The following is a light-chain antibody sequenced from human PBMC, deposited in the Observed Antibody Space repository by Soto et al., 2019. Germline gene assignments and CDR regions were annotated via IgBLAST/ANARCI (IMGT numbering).Light chain of an antibody. CDR3: QVWASTAEFFV. CDR1: KIGRKI. J-gene: IGLJ1*01. Sequence: SSGFAPPPSLSVSPGQTAKITCGGDKIGRKIVHWYKQRPGQAPVAVVFDATDRPSGIPDRISASRSGDTATLTISRVDAGDEADYYCQVWASTAEFFVFGSGTKVTVL. CDR2: DAT. V-gene: IGLV3-21*02.